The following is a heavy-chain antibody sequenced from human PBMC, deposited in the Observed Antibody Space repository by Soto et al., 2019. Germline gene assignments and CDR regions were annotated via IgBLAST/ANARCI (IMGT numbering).Heavy chain of an antibody. Sequence: EVQLVESGVGLIQPGGSLRLSCAASGFTVSSNYMSWVRQAPGKGLEWVSVIYSGGSTYYADSVKGRFTISRDNSKNTLYLQMNSLRAEDTAVYYCARVGYDILTGYYTPGIDVWGQGTTVTVSS. V-gene: IGHV3-53*01. D-gene: IGHD3-9*01. CDR1: GFTVSSNY. J-gene: IGHJ6*02. CDR2: IYSGGST. CDR3: ARVGYDILTGYYTPGIDV.